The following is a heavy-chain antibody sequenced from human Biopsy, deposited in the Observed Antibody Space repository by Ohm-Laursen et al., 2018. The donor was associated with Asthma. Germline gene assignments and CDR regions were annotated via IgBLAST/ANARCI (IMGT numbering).Heavy chain of an antibody. CDR2: VFWSGTT. V-gene: IGHV4-30-4*01. Sequence: SQTLSLTCAVGGAYIGSRDHHWSGIRQSPGTGLEWIGFVFWSGTTHYNRSLERRLSISIDTTRNEFSMTLGSVTAADTAVYFCARVASYGDLYFGIDVWGPGTTVSVS. CDR1: GAYIGSRDHH. J-gene: IGHJ6*02. D-gene: IGHD4-17*01. CDR3: ARVASYGDLYFGIDV.